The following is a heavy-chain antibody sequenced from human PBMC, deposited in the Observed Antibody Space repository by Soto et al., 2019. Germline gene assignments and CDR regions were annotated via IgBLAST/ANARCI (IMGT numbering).Heavy chain of an antibody. V-gene: IGHV3-23*01. D-gene: IGHD1-26*01. CDR1: GFTFSSYA. J-gene: IGHJ4*02. CDR3: AKGMSGSYFPDH. Sequence: EVQLLESGGGLVQPGGSLRLSCAASGFTFSSYAMNWVRQAPGKGLEWVSSIGGSGGSTYFADSVKGRFTISRDNARNTLFLQMNSLRAKDTALYYCAKGMSGSYFPDHWGQGTLVTVSS. CDR2: IGGSGGST.